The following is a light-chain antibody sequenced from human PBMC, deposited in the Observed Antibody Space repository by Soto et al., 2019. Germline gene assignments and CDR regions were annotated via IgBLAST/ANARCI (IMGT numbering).Light chain of an antibody. V-gene: IGLV2-14*03. Sequence: QSALTQPASVSGSPGQSITISCTGTSSDVGGYNYVSWYQHHPGRAPKLVIYDVTTRPSGVSNRFSGSKSGNTASLTISGLRAEDEADYYCSSYTSSSTSVVFGGGTKLTVL. CDR3: SSYTSSSTSVV. CDR1: SSDVGGYNY. J-gene: IGLJ2*01. CDR2: DVT.